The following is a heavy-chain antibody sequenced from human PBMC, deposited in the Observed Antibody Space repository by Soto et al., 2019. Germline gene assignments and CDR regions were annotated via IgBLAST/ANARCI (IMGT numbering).Heavy chain of an antibody. J-gene: IGHJ6*03. CDR1: GFTFSSNY. CDR2: IYSGGST. V-gene: IGHV3-66*04. D-gene: IGHD2-2*01. CDR3: ASQDCSSTSCYVGYYYYYMDV. Sequence: GGSLRLSCAASGFTFSSNYMSWVRQAPGKGLEWVSVIYSGGSTYYADSVKGRFTISRDNSKNTLYLQMNSLRAEDTAVYYCASQDCSSTSCYVGYYYYYMDVWGKGTTVTVSS.